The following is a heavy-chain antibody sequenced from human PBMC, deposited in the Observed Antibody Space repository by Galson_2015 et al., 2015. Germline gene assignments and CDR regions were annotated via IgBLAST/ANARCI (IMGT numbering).Heavy chain of an antibody. Sequence: SLRLSCAASGFTFSSYAMHWVRQAPGKGLEWVAVISYDGSNTYYADSVKGRFTISRDNSKNTLYLQMNSLRAEDTAVYYCARDGDDILTGYYRWSIWFDFWGQGTLVTVSS. CDR3: ARDGDDILTGYYRWSIWFDF. V-gene: IGHV3-30-3*01. CDR1: GFTFSSYA. CDR2: ISYDGSNT. J-gene: IGHJ5*01. D-gene: IGHD3-9*01.